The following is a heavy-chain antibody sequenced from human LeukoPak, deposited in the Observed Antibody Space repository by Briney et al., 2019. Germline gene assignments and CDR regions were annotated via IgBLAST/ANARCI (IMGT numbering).Heavy chain of an antibody. V-gene: IGHV4-61*02. J-gene: IGHJ3*01. CDR3: ARGDFSSGPSRDAFDV. CDR2: IFTSGTT. Sequence: SETLSLTCTVSGGPISSGSYFWSWVRQPAGKGLEWVGRIFTSGTTNYNPSLKSRVTISVDTSKNQFSLEVSSVTAADTAVYYCARGDFSSGPSRDAFDVWGQGTMVAVSS. D-gene: IGHD3-3*01. CDR1: GGPISSGSYF.